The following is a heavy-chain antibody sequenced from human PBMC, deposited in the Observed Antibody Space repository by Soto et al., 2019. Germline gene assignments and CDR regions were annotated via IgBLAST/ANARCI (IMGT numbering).Heavy chain of an antibody. Sequence: TLSLTCTVSGGSISSGDYYWSWIRQPPGKGLEWIGYIYYSGSTYYNPSLKSRVTISVDTSKNQFSLKLSSVTAADTAVYYCARGILRSAFDIWGQGTMVTVSS. CDR2: IYYSGST. CDR3: ARGILRSAFDI. D-gene: IGHD3-3*01. J-gene: IGHJ3*02. CDR1: GGSISSGDYY. V-gene: IGHV4-30-4*01.